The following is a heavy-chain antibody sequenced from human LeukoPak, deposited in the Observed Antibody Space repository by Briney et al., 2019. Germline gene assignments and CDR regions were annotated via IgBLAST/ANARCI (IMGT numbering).Heavy chain of an antibody. D-gene: IGHD2/OR15-2a*01. J-gene: IGHJ4*02. V-gene: IGHV4-59*08. CDR3: ARGVIDLDY. CDR1: GGSISSYY. Sequence: SETLSLTCTVSGGSISSYYWSWIRQPPGKGLEWIGYIYYSGSTYYNPSLKSRVTISVDTSKNQFSLKLSSVTAADTAVYYCARGVIDLDYWGQGTLVTVSS. CDR2: IYYSGST.